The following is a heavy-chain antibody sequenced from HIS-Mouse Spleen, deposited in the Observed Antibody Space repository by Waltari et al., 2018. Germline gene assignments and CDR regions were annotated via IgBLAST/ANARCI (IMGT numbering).Heavy chain of an antibody. J-gene: IGHJ2*01. Sequence: QLQLQESGPGLVKPSETLSLTCTVSGGSISSSSYYWGWIRQPPGKGLEWLGSIYYSGRTCYNPSLKSRVTMSVDTSKNQFSLRLSSVTAADTAVYYCAREIPYSSSWYDWYFDLWGRGTLVTVSS. CDR2: IYYSGRT. CDR1: GGSISSSSYY. D-gene: IGHD6-13*01. CDR3: AREIPYSSSWYDWYFDL. V-gene: IGHV4-39*07.